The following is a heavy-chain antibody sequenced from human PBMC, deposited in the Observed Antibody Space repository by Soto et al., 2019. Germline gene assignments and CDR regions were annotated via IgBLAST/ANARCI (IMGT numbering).Heavy chain of an antibody. D-gene: IGHD2-15*01. CDR2: ISAYNGNT. V-gene: IGHV1-18*04. J-gene: IGHJ6*02. CDR1: GYTFTSYG. CDR3: ARVSVVAATPLYYYGMDV. Sequence: ASVKVSCKASGYTFTSYGISWVRQAPGQVLEWMGLISAYNGNTNYAQKLQGRVTMTTDTSTSTAYMELRSLRSDDTAVYYCARVSVVAATPLYYYGMDVGGQGTTVTVSS.